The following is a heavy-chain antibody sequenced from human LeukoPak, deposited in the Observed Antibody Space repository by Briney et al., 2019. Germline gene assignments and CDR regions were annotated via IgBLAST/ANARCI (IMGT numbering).Heavy chain of an antibody. J-gene: IGHJ6*02. Sequence: PGGSLRLSCAASGFTFSSYAMSWVRQAPGKGLEWVSAISGSGGSTYYAYSVKGRFTISRDNSKNTLYLQMNSLRAEDTAVYYCAKELRITMVRGVSYGMDVWGQGTTVTVSS. CDR2: ISGSGGST. V-gene: IGHV3-23*01. CDR1: GFTFSSYA. D-gene: IGHD3-10*01. CDR3: AKELRITMVRGVSYGMDV.